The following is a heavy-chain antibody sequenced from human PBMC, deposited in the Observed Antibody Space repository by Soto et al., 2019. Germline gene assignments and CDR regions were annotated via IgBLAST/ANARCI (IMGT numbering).Heavy chain of an antibody. CDR1: GYSIAGYG. D-gene: IGHD3-3*01. CDR2: IYPGDSDT. J-gene: IGHJ5*02. V-gene: IGHV5-51*01. CDR3: ARLTYYDFWSGSHSLFDL. Sequence: PGLSMQISRSGSGYSIAGYGVGWVSKKPGKGLEWMGIIYPGDSDTRYSPSFQGQVTISADKSISTAYLQWSSLKASDTAMYYCARLTYYDFWSGSHSLFDLWGQRTLVTVSS.